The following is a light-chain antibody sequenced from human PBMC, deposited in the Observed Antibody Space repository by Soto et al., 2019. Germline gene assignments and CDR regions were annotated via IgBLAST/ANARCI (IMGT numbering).Light chain of an antibody. CDR1: QSVSSTY. CDR3: QQDGSTPLWT. V-gene: IGKV3-20*01. CDR2: GAS. J-gene: IGKJ1*01. Sequence: EIVLTQSPGTLSLSPGERATLSCRASQSVSSTYLAWYQHKPGQAPRFLIYGASTRAAGIPDRFSGSGSGTDFTLTISRLEPEDFAVYYCQQDGSTPLWTFGQGTTVEIK.